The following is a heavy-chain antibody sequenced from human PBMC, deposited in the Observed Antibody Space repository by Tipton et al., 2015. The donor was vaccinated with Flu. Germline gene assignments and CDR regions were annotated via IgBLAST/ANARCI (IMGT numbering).Heavy chain of an antibody. Sequence: LRLSCTVSGGSINTYYWSWIRRPAGKGLEWIGLIYPSGSTNYNPSLKNRVTMSLDTSKNQLSLNLTSVTAADTAVYYCANYHWNDVDVPVSAFHIWGQGTMVTVSS. CDR1: GGSINTYY. CDR3: ANYHWNDVDVPVSAFHI. V-gene: IGHV4-4*07. CDR2: IYPSGST. J-gene: IGHJ3*02. D-gene: IGHD1-20*01.